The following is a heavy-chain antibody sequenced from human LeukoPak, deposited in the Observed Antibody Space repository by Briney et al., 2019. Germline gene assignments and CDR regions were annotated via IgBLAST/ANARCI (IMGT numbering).Heavy chain of an antibody. V-gene: IGHV1-69*04. CDR3: ARDPLQWLVQYYFDY. CDR2: IIPILGIA. CDR1: GGTFSSYA. D-gene: IGHD6-19*01. Sequence: GASVKVSCKASGGTFSSYAISWVRQAPGQGLEWMGRIIPILGIANYAQKFQGRVTITADKSTSTAYMELSSLRSEDTAVYYCARDPLQWLVQYYFDYWGQGTLVTVSS. J-gene: IGHJ4*02.